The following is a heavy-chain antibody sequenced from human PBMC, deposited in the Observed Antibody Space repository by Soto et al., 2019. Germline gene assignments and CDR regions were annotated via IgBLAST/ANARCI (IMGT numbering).Heavy chain of an antibody. J-gene: IGHJ6*03. V-gene: IGHV3-23*01. CDR1: GFTFSSYA. Sequence: GGSLRLSCAASGFTFSSYAMSWVRQAPGKGLEWVSAISGSGGSTYYADSVKGRFTISRDNSKNTLYLQMNSLRAEDTAVYYCAKDLDVFYHLGYMDVWGKGTTVTVSS. CDR2: ISGSGGST. D-gene: IGHD3-3*01. CDR3: AKDLDVFYHLGYMDV.